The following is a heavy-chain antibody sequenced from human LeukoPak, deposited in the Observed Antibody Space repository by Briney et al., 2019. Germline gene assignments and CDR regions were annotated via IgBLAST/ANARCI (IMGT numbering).Heavy chain of an antibody. CDR3: ARTTEDCSRTSCYQYWFDP. CDR2: INPNSGGT. CDR1: GYTFTGYY. Sequence: GASVKVSCKASGYTFTGYYMHWVRQAPGQGLEWMGWINPNSGGTNYAQKFQGRVTMTRDTSISTAYMELSRLRSDDTAVYYCARTTEDCSRTSCYQYWFDPWGQGTLVTVSS. J-gene: IGHJ5*02. D-gene: IGHD2-2*01. V-gene: IGHV1-2*02.